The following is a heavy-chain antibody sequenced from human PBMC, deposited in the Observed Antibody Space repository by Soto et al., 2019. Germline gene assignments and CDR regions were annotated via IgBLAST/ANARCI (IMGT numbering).Heavy chain of an antibody. Sequence: SETLSLTCTVSGGSISSGDYYWSWIRQPPGKGLEWIGYIYYSGSTYYNPSLKSRVTISVDTSKNQFSLKLSSVTAADTAVYYCARGYSGYDGAAYDYWGQGTLVTVSS. V-gene: IGHV4-30-4*01. J-gene: IGHJ4*02. CDR2: IYYSGST. CDR1: GGSISSGDYY. CDR3: ARGYSGYDGAAYDY. D-gene: IGHD5-12*01.